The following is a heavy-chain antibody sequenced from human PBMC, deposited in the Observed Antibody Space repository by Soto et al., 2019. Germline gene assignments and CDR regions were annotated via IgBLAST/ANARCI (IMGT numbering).Heavy chain of an antibody. CDR3: ARGRGPELELNFEY. V-gene: IGHV1-8*01. CDR1: GYTFTSYD. J-gene: IGHJ4*02. Sequence: ASVKVSCKASGYTFTSYDINWVRQATGQGLEWMGWMNPNSGNTGYAQKFQGRVTMTRNTSISTAYMELSSLRSEDTAVYYCARGRGPELELNFEYWGEGTLVTVSS. CDR2: MNPNSGNT. D-gene: IGHD1-7*01.